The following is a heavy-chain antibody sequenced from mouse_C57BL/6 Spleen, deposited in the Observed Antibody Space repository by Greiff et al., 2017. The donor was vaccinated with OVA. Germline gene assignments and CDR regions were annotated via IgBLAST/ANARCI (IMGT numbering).Heavy chain of an antibody. Sequence: VHLVESGAELVKPGASVKISCKASGYAFSSYWMNWVKQRPGKGLEWIGQIYPGDGDTNYNGKFKGKATLTADKSSSTAYMQLSSLTSEDSAVYFCARDYGNHFDYWGQGTTLTVSS. V-gene: IGHV1-80*01. CDR1: GYAFSSYW. CDR2: IYPGDGDT. D-gene: IGHD2-1*01. J-gene: IGHJ2*01. CDR3: ARDYGNHFDY.